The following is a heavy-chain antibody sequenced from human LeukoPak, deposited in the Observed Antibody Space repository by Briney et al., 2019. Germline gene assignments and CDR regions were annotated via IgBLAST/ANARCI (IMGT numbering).Heavy chain of an antibody. Sequence: GGSLRLSCAASGFTFSSYWMSWVRQAPGKGLEWVAVIWYDGSIKDYADSVKGRFTISRDNSKNTLYLQMNSLRVEDTALYYCARAAPGEIAAALDYWGQGTLVTVSS. CDR1: GFTFSSYW. CDR3: ARAAPGEIAAALDY. D-gene: IGHD6-13*01. V-gene: IGHV3-33*08. J-gene: IGHJ4*02. CDR2: IWYDGSIK.